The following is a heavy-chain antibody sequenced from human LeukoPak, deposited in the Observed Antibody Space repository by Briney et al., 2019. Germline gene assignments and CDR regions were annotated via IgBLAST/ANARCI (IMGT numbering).Heavy chain of an antibody. CDR2: IKQDGSVK. V-gene: IGHV3-7*01. CDR1: GFTLSSYW. J-gene: IGHJ4*02. CDR3: ASRHCTTGVCHFDD. Sequence: GGSLRLSCAASGFTLSSYWMSWVRQAPGKGLEWVANIKQDGSVKRYVESVEGRFTISRDNAENSLYLQMNSLRAEDTAVYYCASRHCTTGVCHFDDWGQGTLVIVSS. D-gene: IGHD2-8*01.